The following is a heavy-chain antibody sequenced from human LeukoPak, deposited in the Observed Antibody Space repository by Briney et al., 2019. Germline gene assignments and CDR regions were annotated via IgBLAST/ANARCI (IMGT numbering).Heavy chain of an antibody. CDR2: INPNSGGT. V-gene: IGHV1-2*02. D-gene: IGHD2-2*01. J-gene: IGHJ4*02. CDR1: GYTFTGYY. CDR3: ARANFLYCSSSTCLFDY. Sequence: ASVKVSCKASGYTFTGYYMHWVRQAPGQGLEWMGWINPNSGGTNYAQKFQGRVTMTRDTSISTASMELSRLRSDDTAVYYCARANFLYCSSSTCLFDYWGQGTLVTVSS.